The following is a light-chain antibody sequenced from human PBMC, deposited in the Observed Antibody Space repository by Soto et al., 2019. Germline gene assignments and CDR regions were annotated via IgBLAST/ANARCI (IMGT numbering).Light chain of an antibody. CDR1: SANIGSNT. CDR3: AAWDDSLNGNV. Sequence: QSVLTQPPSASVTPGQRVTISCSGSSANIGSNTVNWYQQLPGTAPKLLIYSNNQRPSGVPDRFSGSKSGTSASLAISGLKSEDEADYYCAAWDDSLNGNVFGTGKKLTV. CDR2: SNN. J-gene: IGLJ1*01. V-gene: IGLV1-44*01.